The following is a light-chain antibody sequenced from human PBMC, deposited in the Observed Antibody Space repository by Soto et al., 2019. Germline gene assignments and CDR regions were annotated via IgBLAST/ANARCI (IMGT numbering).Light chain of an antibody. V-gene: IGKV3-20*01. J-gene: IGKJ4*01. CDR1: QTVSSNC. Sequence: EVVLTQSPGTLSLSPGERATLSCRASQTVSSNCLAWYQQKPGQAPRLLIYGASSRATGIPDRFSGSGSGTDFTFTINRLEPEDFAVFYCQQYGRSPLTFGGGTKVEIK. CDR2: GAS. CDR3: QQYGRSPLT.